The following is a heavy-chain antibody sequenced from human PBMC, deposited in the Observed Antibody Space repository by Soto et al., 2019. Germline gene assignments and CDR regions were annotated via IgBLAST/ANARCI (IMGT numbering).Heavy chain of an antibody. D-gene: IGHD3-10*01. Sequence: SETLSLTCAVSGYSISRVYLWGWIRQPPGKGLEWIGSIYYSGSTYYNPSLKSRVTIALDTSKSQFALRLRSVTAADTAMYYCARGSYGLDVWGQGATVT. J-gene: IGHJ6*02. V-gene: IGHV4-38-2*01. CDR1: GYSISRVYL. CDR3: ARGSYGLDV. CDR2: IYYSGST.